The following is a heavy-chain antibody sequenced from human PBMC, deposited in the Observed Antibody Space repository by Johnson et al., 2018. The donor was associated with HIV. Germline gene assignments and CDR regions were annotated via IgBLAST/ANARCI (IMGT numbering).Heavy chain of an antibody. CDR1: GFTFSSYA. D-gene: IGHD5-18*01. V-gene: IGHV3-30*04. Sequence: QEKLVESGGGVVQPGRSLRLSCAASGFTFSSYAMHWVRQAPGKGLEWVAFIQYDGSNKYYADYVKGRFTISRDNSKNTLYLQMNSLRAEETAVYYCAKDGRYSYGYGAFDIWGQGTMVTVSS. CDR3: AKDGRYSYGYGAFDI. CDR2: IQYDGSNK. J-gene: IGHJ3*02.